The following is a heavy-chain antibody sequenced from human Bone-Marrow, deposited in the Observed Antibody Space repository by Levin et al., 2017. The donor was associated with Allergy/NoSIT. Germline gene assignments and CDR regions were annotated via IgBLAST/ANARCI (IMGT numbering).Heavy chain of an antibody. D-gene: IGHD3-9*01. CDR1: GFTFSSYW. J-gene: IGHJ3*02. CDR2: INSDGSST. Sequence: PGGSLRLSCAASGFTFSSYWMHWVRQAPGKGLVWVSHINSDGSSTTYADSVKGRFTISRDNAKNTLFLQVNSLRVEDTAVYYCARPSQRYFDWLSYDAFDIWGQGTMVTVSS. CDR3: ARPSQRYFDWLSYDAFDI. V-gene: IGHV3-74*03.